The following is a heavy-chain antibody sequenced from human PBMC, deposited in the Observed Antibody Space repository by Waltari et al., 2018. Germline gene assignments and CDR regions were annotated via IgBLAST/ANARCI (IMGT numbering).Heavy chain of an antibody. V-gene: IGHV2-5*01. CDR1: GFPLSTSGVG. CDR2: IYWNDDK. D-gene: IGHD2-15*01. CDR3: AHRPGYCSGGSCGDY. Sequence: QITLKESGPTLVKPTQTLTLTCTFSGFPLSTSGVGVGWIRQTPGKALEWLALIYWNDDKRYSPSLKSRLTITKDTSKNQVVLTMTNMDPVDTATYYCAHRPGYCSGGSCGDYWGQGTLVTVSS. J-gene: IGHJ4*02.